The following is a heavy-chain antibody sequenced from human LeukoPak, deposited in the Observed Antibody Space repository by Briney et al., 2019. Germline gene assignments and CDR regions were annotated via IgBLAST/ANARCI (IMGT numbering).Heavy chain of an antibody. J-gene: IGHJ4*02. CDR2: IYYSGST. Sequence: PSETLSLTCTVSGGSVSSSSYYWGWIRQPPGKGLEWIGSIYYSGSTYYNPSLKSRVTISVDTSKNQFSLKLSSVTAADTAVYYCARVSRSLLVSQSLYYFDYWGQGTLVTVSS. CDR1: GGSVSSSSYY. D-gene: IGHD2-2*01. CDR3: ARVSRSLLVSQSLYYFDY. V-gene: IGHV4-39*07.